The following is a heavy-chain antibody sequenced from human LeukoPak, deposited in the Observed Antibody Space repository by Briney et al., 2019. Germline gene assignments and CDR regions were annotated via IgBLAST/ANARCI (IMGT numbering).Heavy chain of an antibody. CDR2: ISSSSSYI. CDR3: ARDALAVAGTSDY. V-gene: IGHV3-21*01. Sequence: PGGSLRLSCAASGFTFSSYSMNWVRRAPGKGLEWVSSISSSSSYIYYADSVKGRFTISRDNAKNSLYLQMNSLRAEDTAVYYCARDALAVAGTSDYWGQGTLVTVSS. CDR1: GFTFSSYS. D-gene: IGHD6-19*01. J-gene: IGHJ4*02.